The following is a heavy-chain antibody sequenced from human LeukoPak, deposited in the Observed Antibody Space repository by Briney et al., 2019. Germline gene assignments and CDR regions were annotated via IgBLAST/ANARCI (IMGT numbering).Heavy chain of an antibody. CDR3: AKDRRGMATISITPPFDY. CDR1: GFAFSSFW. Sequence: GGSLRLSCAASGFAFSSFWMHWVRQAPGKGLEWVSAISGSGGSTYYADSVKGRFTISRDNSKNTLYLQMNSLRAEDTAVYYCAKDRRGMATISITPPFDYWGQGTLVTVSS. V-gene: IGHV3-23*01. J-gene: IGHJ4*02. CDR2: ISGSGGST. D-gene: IGHD5-24*01.